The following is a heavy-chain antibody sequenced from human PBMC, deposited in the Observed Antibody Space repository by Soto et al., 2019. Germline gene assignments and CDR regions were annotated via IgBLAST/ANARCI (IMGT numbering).Heavy chain of an antibody. CDR2: IYYSGST. CDR3: ARTLDYGHMDV. D-gene: IGHD3-16*01. Sequence: SETLSLTCTVSGGSISSYYWSWIRQPPGKGLEWIGYIYYSGSTNYNPSLKSRVTISVDTSKNQFSLKLSSVTAADTAVYYCARTLDYGHMDVWGKGTTVTVSS. CDR1: GGSISSYY. V-gene: IGHV4-59*01. J-gene: IGHJ6*03.